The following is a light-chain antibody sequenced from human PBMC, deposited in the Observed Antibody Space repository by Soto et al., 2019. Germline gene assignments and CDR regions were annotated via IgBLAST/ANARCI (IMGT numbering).Light chain of an antibody. CDR2: AAS. V-gene: IGKV1-27*01. J-gene: IGKJ1*01. CDR3: QKYNSAPWT. CDR1: QSIRTY. Sequence: DIQMTQSPSSQSASVGDRVTITCRASQSIRTYLNWYQQKPGKVPKLLIYAASTLQSGVPSRFSGSGSGTDFTLTISSLQPEDVTTYYCQKYNSAPWTFGQGTKVEIK.